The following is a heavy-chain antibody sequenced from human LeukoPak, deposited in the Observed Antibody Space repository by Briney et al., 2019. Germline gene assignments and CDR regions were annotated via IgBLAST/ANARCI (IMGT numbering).Heavy chain of an antibody. CDR1: GFAFNSYW. CDR3: ARSSYSSSSSV. Sequence: TGGSLRLSCAASGFAFNSYWMSWVRQAPGKGLEWVASINSDGSEGYYADVVKGRFTISRDNAKNSLYLQINSLRAEDTAVYYCARSSYSSSSSVWGQGTMVTVSS. V-gene: IGHV3-7*03. J-gene: IGHJ3*01. CDR2: INSDGSEG. D-gene: IGHD6-6*01.